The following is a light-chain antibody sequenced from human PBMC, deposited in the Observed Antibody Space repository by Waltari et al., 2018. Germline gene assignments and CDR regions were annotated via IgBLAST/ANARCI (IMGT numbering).Light chain of an antibody. V-gene: IGKV3-20*01. CDR2: EAS. CDR3: QNHERLPAT. J-gene: IGKJ1*01. CDR1: QNIGRY. Sequence: EIVLTQSPGTLSLSPGERVTLSCRASQNIGRYLVWYQQKPGQPPRLLIYEASRRATGIPDRFSGSGSGTDFSLTISRLGPEDFAVYYCQNHERLPATFGQGTKVEIK.